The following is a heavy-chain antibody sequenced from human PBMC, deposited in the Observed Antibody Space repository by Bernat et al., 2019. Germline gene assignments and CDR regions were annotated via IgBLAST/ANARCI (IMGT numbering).Heavy chain of an antibody. D-gene: IGHD3-3*01. Sequence: QVQLQGSGPGLVKPSQTLSLTCTVSGGSISSGGYYWSWIRQHPGKGLEWIGYIYYSGSTYYNPSLKSRVTISVDTSKNQFSLKLSSVTAADTAVYYCARDYSGSGYYGDFDYWGQGTLVTVSS. V-gene: IGHV4-31*03. CDR2: IYYSGST. CDR1: GGSISSGGYY. CDR3: ARDYSGSGYYGDFDY. J-gene: IGHJ4*02.